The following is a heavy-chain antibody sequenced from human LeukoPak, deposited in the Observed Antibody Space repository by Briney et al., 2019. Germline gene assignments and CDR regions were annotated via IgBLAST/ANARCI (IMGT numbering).Heavy chain of an antibody. J-gene: IGHJ4*02. Sequence: SVKVSCKASGFTFTSSAVQWVRQARGQRLEWIGWIVVGSGNTNYAQKFQERVTITRDMSTSTAYMELSSLSSEDTAVYYCAADLSGAYDSSCYLHENFDYWGQGTLVTVSS. V-gene: IGHV1-58*01. CDR3: AADLSGAYDSSCYLHENFDY. CDR1: GFTFTSSA. D-gene: IGHD3-22*01. CDR2: IVVGSGNT.